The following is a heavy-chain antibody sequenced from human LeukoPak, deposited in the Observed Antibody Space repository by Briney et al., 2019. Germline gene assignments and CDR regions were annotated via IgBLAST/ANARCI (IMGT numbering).Heavy chain of an antibody. V-gene: IGHV3-15*01. CDR2: IKSKTDGRTT. D-gene: IGHD3-9*01. Sequence: GGSLRLSYAASGFTFSNAWMSWVRQAPGKGLEWDGRIKSKTDGRTTDYAAPVKGRFTISRDDSKNTLYLQMNSLRAEDTAVYYCAGVLRYFDWLFPAHAFDIWGQGTMVTVSS. CDR3: AGVLRYFDWLFPAHAFDI. CDR1: GFTFSNAW. J-gene: IGHJ3*02.